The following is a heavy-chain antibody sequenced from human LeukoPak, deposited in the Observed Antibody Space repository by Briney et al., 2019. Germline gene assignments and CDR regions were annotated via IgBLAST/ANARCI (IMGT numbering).Heavy chain of an antibody. J-gene: IGHJ5*02. Sequence: PSETLSLTCAVYGGSFSGYFWSWIRQPPGKGLEWIGEINHSGSTNYNPSLKSRVTISVDTSKNQFSLKLSSVTAADTAVYYCARVLRYFDWFPKGNWFDPWGQGTLVTVSS. V-gene: IGHV4-34*01. CDR3: ARVLRYFDWFPKGNWFDP. CDR1: GGSFSGYF. CDR2: INHSGST. D-gene: IGHD3-9*01.